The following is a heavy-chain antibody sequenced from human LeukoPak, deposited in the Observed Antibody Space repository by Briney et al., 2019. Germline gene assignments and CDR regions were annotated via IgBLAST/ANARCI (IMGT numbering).Heavy chain of an antibody. J-gene: IGHJ5*02. D-gene: IGHD6-19*01. V-gene: IGHV1-69*04. CDR3: ARDFGGHRSSGWYLWFDP. CDR2: IIPIFGIA. CDR1: GGTFSSYA. Sequence: SVKVFCKASGGTFSSYAISWVRQAPGQGLEWMGRIIPIFGIANYAQKFQGRVTITADKSTSTAYMELSSLRSEDTAVYYCARDFGGHRSSGWYLWFDPWGQGTLVTVSS.